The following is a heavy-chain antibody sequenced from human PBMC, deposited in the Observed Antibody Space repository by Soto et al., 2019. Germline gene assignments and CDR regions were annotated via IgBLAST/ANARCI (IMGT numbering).Heavy chain of an antibody. D-gene: IGHD1-1*01. J-gene: IGHJ4*02. CDR3: VSGYPGVGFDY. CDR2: IYYSGSA. CDR1: GGSISSSDYY. V-gene: IGHV4-39*01. Sequence: QLQLQESGPGLVKPSETLSLTCTVSGGSISSSDYYWGWIRQPPGKGLEWIGNIYYSGSASYNPSLERRVTISVVPSKNQGALKLCALAAAGTVVYSCVSGYPGVGFDYWGQGTLVTVSS.